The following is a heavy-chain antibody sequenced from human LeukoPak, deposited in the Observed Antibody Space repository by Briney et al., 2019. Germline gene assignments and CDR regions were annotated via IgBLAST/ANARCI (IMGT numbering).Heavy chain of an antibody. D-gene: IGHD2-2*01. CDR3: ARVRVVPATNWFDP. V-gene: IGHV1-2*02. J-gene: IGHJ5*02. Sequence: GASVKVSCKASGYTFTGYYMHWVRQAPGQGLEWMGWINPNSGGTNYAQKFQGRVTMTRDTSISTAYMELSRLRSDDTAVYYCARVRVVPATNWFDPWGQGTLVTVSS. CDR1: GYTFTGYY. CDR2: INPNSGGT.